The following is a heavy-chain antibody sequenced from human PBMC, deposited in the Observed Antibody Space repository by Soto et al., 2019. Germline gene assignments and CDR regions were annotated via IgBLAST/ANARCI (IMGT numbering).Heavy chain of an antibody. V-gene: IGHV4-39*01. CDR1: GDSISTNSYS. J-gene: IGHJ4*02. Sequence: SETLSLTCTVSGDSISTNSYSWGWIRQPPGQGLEWIGLFYYSGSTHYNPSLKSRLTVSVDTSKNQFSLKVSSVTAADTAVYYCARGPPGWLQPLDYWGQGTLVTVSS. CDR3: ARGPPGWLQPLDY. CDR2: FYYSGST. D-gene: IGHD5-12*01.